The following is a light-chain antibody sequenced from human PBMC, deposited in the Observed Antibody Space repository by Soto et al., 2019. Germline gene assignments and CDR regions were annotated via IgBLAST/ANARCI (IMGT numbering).Light chain of an antibody. CDR3: ATWDDSLTGSVV. CDR1: SSNIGSNT. V-gene: IGLV1-44*01. Sequence: QSVLTQPPSASGTPGQRVTISCSGSSSNIGSNTVNWYQQLPGTAPKLLIYTNYQRPSGVPDRFSGSKSGTSASLAISGLQSEDEADYYCATWDDSLTGSVVFGGVTKLTVL. J-gene: IGLJ2*01. CDR2: TNY.